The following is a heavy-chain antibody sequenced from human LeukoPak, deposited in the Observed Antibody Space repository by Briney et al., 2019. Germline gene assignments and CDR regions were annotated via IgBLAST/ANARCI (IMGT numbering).Heavy chain of an antibody. CDR2: ISAYNGNT. CDR1: GYTFTSYG. J-gene: IGHJ4*02. D-gene: IGHD4-17*01. CDR3: ARARGLVTTFYFDY. V-gene: IGHV1-18*01. Sequence: ASVKVSCKASGYTFTSYGISWVRQAPGQGLEWMGWISAYNGNTNYAQKLQGRVTMTRNTSISTVYMELSSLRSEDTAVYYCARARGLVTTFYFDYWGQGTLVTVSS.